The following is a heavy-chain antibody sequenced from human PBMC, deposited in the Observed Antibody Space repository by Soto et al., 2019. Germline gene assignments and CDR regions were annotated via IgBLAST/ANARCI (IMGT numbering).Heavy chain of an antibody. CDR2: ISYDGSNK. CDR1: GFTFSSYG. D-gene: IGHD2-8*01. J-gene: IGHJ4*02. CDR3: VCFGWSRG. V-gene: IGHV3-30*03. Sequence: QVQLVESGGGVVQPGRSLRLSCAASGFTFSSYGMHWVRQAPGKGLEWVAVISYDGSNKYYADSVKGRFTISRDNSKNTLYLQMNSLRAEDTAVYYCVCFGWSRGWGRGTLVTVSS.